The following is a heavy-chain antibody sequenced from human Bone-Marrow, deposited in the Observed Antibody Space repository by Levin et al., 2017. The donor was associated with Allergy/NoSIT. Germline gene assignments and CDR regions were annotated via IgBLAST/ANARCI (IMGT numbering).Heavy chain of an antibody. J-gene: IGHJ6*02. Sequence: GASVKVSCKASGGNFKSYTFSWVRQAPGQGLEWMGGIIPVFGTTNYAQKFEARISITADESTTTVYMELSSLTSEDTAMYFCARSRSHFFDSRAYYSDFYYYFMDVWGQGTTVAVSS. CDR2: IIPVFGTT. CDR3: ARSRSHFFDSRAYYSDFYYYFMDV. V-gene: IGHV1-69*13. CDR1: GGNFKSYT. D-gene: IGHD3-22*01.